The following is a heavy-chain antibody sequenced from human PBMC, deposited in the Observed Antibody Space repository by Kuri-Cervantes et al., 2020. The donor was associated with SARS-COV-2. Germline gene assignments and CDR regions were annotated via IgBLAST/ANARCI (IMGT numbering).Heavy chain of an antibody. CDR3: ARDTSVRDFWSTLYYYGMDV. J-gene: IGHJ6*02. CDR2: INAGNGNT. CDR1: GYTFTSYA. V-gene: IGHV1-3*01. D-gene: IGHD3-3*01. Sequence: ASVKVSCKASGYTFTSYAMHWVRQAPGQRLEWMGWINAGNGNTKYSQKFQGRVTSTRDTSASTAYMELSSLRSEDTAVYYCARDTSVRDFWSTLYYYGMDVWGQGTTVTVSS.